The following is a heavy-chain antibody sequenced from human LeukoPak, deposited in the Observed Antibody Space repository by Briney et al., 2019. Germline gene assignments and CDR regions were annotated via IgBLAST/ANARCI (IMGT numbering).Heavy chain of an antibody. CDR3: AREEKGWIQLWAQYYFDY. CDR1: GFTFSSYG. V-gene: IGHV3-30*02. J-gene: IGHJ4*02. D-gene: IGHD5-18*01. CDR2: IRYDESNK. Sequence: PGGSLRLSCAASGFTFSSYGMHWVRPAPGKGREWVSFIRYDESNKYYADSVKGRFTISRDNAKNSLYLQMNSLRAEDTAVYYCAREEKGWIQLWAQYYFDYWGQGTLVTVSS.